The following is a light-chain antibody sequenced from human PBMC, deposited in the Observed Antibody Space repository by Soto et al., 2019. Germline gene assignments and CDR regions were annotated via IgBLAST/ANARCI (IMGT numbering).Light chain of an antibody. CDR2: KVS. CDR3: MQGPHWPIT. V-gene: IGKV2-30*01. J-gene: IGKJ5*01. CDR1: QSLVYSDGNTY. Sequence: DVVMTQCPLSLPVTLGQPASISCRSSQSLVYSDGNTYLNWFHQRPGQSPRRLIYKVSNRDSGVPARFSGSGSGTDFALKISRVEAEAVGVYYCMQGPHWPITFGQGTRLEIK.